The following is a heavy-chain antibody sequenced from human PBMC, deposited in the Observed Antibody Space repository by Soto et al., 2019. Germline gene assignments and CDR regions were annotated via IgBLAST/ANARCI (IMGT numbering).Heavy chain of an antibody. CDR2: IYYSGST. Sequence: PSETLSLTCTVSGGSISSGDYYWSWIRQPPGKGLEWIGYIYYSGSTYYNPSLKSRVTISVDTSKNQFSLKLSSVTAADTAVYYCARVGVYTAMVDYWGQGTLVTVSS. CDR3: ARVGVYTAMVDY. V-gene: IGHV4-30-4*01. J-gene: IGHJ4*02. D-gene: IGHD5-18*01. CDR1: GGSISSGDYY.